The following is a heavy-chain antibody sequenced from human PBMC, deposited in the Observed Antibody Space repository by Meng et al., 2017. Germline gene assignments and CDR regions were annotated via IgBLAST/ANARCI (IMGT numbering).Heavy chain of an antibody. CDR3: ARGRWEYCSGGSCYRQLGGPHDAFDI. D-gene: IGHD2-15*01. V-gene: IGHV1-46*01. CDR2: INPSGGST. Sequence: ASVKVSCKASGYTFTSYYMHWVRQAPGQGLEWMGIINPSGGSTSYAQKFQGRVTMTRDTSTSTVYMELSSLRSEDTAVYYCARGRWEYCSGGSCYRQLGGPHDAFDIWGQGTMVTVSS. J-gene: IGHJ3*02. CDR1: GYTFTSYY.